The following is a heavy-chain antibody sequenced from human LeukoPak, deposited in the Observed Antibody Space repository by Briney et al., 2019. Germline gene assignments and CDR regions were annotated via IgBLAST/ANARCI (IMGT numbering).Heavy chain of an antibody. Sequence: SVKVSCKASGGTFSSYAINWVRQAPGQGLEWMGGIIPIVGTPNYAQKFQGRVTIIANESTNTAYMELSSLRSGDTAVYYCARSKGDQWLVEEAWFDPWGQGTLVTVSS. CDR3: ARSKGDQWLVEEAWFDP. J-gene: IGHJ5*02. CDR2: IIPIVGTP. CDR1: GGTFSSYA. D-gene: IGHD6-19*01. V-gene: IGHV1-69*13.